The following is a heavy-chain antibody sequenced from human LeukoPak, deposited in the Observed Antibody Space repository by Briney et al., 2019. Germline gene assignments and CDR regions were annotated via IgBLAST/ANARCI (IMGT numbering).Heavy chain of an antibody. CDR2: IYQTGTT. CDR1: GYSISSGYY. V-gene: IGHV4-38-2*02. Sequence: SETLSLTCTVSGYSISSGYYWGWIRQPPGKGLEWIGSIYQTGTTYFNPSLKSRVTVSVDPSKNQFSLRLNSVTAADTAVYYCVRDPYCSNGVCRGPFDYWGQGTLVTVSS. CDR3: VRDPYCSNGVCRGPFDY. J-gene: IGHJ4*02. D-gene: IGHD2-8*01.